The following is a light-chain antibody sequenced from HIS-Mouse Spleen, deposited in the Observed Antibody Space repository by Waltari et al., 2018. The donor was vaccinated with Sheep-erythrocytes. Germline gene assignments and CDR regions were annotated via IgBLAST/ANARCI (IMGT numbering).Light chain of an antibody. CDR1: SSNIGSNY. V-gene: IGLV1-47*01. CDR2: RNH. Sequence: QSVLTQPPSASGTPGQRVTISCSGSSSNIGSNYVYWYQQLPGTAPKLLIYRNHRRPPGSPDRFSGSKSGTSASLAISGLRSEDEAEYYCAAWDDSLSGNWVFGGGTKLTVL. J-gene: IGLJ3*02. CDR3: AAWDDSLSGNWV.